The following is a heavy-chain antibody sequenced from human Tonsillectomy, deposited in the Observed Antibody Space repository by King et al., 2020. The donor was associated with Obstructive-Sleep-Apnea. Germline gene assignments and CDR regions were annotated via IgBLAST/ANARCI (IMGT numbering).Heavy chain of an antibody. D-gene: IGHD3-10*01. V-gene: IGHV7-4-1*02. CDR3: ASIPVRGVTPHNYYFDY. CDR1: GYTFTSYG. J-gene: IGHJ4*02. Sequence: VQLVQSGSELKKPGASVKVSCKASGYTFTSYGMNWVRQAPGQGLEWMGWININTGNPTYAQGFTGRFVFSLDTSVSTAFLQFSSLKAEDTAVYYCASIPVRGVTPHNYYFDYWGQGTLVTDSS. CDR2: ININTGNP.